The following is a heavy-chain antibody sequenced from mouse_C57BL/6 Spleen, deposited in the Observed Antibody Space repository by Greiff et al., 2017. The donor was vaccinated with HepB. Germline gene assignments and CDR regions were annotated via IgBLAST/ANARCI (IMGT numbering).Heavy chain of an antibody. J-gene: IGHJ2*01. Sequence: QVQLQQPGAELVKPGASVKLSCKASGYTFTSYWMHWVKQRPIQGLEWIGNIDPSDSETHYNQKFKDKATLTVDKSSSTAYMQLSSLTSEDSAVYYCARGGIYYGNYGGVDYWGQGTTLTVSS. V-gene: IGHV1-52*01. CDR2: IDPSDSET. D-gene: IGHD2-1*01. CDR1: GYTFTSYW. CDR3: ARGGIYYGNYGGVDY.